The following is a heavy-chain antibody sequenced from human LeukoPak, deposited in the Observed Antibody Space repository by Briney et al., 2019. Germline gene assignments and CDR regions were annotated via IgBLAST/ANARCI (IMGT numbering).Heavy chain of an antibody. D-gene: IGHD3/OR15-3a*01. J-gene: IGHJ4*02. CDR1: GFTFSDSA. Sequence: PGGSLRLSCAASGFTFSDSAMDWVRQAPGKGLEWVSLISHSGANTFYADSVKGRFSVSRDNSKNTMYLQMNSLRAEDTAVYYCAKKKGTGIYYFDYWGQGTLVTVSS. V-gene: IGHV3-23*01. CDR3: AKKKGTGIYYFDY. CDR2: ISHSGANT.